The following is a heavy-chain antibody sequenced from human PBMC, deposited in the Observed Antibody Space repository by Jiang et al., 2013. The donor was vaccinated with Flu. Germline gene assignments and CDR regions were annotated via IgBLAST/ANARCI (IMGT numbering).Heavy chain of an antibody. CDR2: IWYDGSLK. Sequence: VQLLESGGGVVQPGRSLRLSCAASGFIFSSYGMHWVRQAPGKGLEWVAVIWYDGSLKYYVDSLKGRFTISRDNSKDTLYLEMNSLRAEDTAVYYCAREWGREALPVIQGADYLDYWGQGTLV. V-gene: IGHV3-33*01. CDR3: AREWGREALPVIQGADYLDY. CDR1: GFIFSSYG. D-gene: IGHD3-16*01. J-gene: IGHJ4*02.